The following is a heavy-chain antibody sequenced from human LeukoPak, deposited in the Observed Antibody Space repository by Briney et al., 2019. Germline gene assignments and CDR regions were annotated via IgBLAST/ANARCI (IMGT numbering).Heavy chain of an antibody. D-gene: IGHD5-18*01. CDR2: ISAYNGNT. J-gene: IGHJ4*02. CDR3: ARWGYSYGSIDY. CDR1: GYTLTSYG. Sequence: ASVKVSCKASGYTLTSYGISWVRQAPGQGLEWMGWISAYNGNTNYAQKLQGRVTMTTDTSTRTAYMELRSLRSDATAVYYCARWGYSYGSIDYWGQGTLVTVSS. V-gene: IGHV1-18*01.